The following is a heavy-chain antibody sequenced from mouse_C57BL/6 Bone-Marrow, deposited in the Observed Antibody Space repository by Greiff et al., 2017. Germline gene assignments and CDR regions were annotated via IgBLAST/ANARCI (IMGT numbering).Heavy chain of an antibody. CDR1: GYTFTSYW. D-gene: IGHD2-14*01. V-gene: IGHV1-64*01. J-gene: IGHJ2*01. CDR2: IHPNSGST. CDR3: ARGEDLLEGDIG. Sequence: QVQLQQPGAELVKPGASVKLSCKASGYTFTSYWMHWVKPRPGQGLEWIGMIHPNSGSTTYNEKFKSKATLTVDNSSSTAYMQLSSLTSEDSAVXYGARGEDLLEGDIGWGQGTTLTVSS.